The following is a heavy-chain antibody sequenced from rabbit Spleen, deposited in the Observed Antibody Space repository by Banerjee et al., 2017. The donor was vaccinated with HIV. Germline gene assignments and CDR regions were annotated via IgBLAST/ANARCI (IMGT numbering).Heavy chain of an antibody. CDR2: IDTNDGDT. D-gene: IGHD4-1*01. CDR3: ARETSGGWGVVLYYFNL. V-gene: IGHV1S45*01. Sequence: QEQLEESGGDLVKPEGSLTLTYTASGFSFSSGYDIVWVRQAPGKGLEWIACIDTNDGDTDYANWPKGRFTISKTSSTTVTLQMTSLTAADTATYFCARETSGGWGVVLYYFNLWGQGTLDTVS. CDR1: GFSFSSGYD. J-gene: IGHJ4*01.